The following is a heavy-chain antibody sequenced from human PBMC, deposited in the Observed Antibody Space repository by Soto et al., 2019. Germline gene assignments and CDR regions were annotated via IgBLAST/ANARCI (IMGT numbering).Heavy chain of an antibody. CDR1: GFTFSEFA. J-gene: IGHJ2*01. CDR3: VHEIAGTTTSGAYCYFDL. CDR2: ISGGGDAT. D-gene: IGHD1-26*01. V-gene: IGHV3-23*01. Sequence: EVQLLESGGGLVQPGGSLTLSCAASGFTFSEFAMNWVRQAPGKGLEWVSGISGGGDATFYADSVKGRFTISRVQSKNTVYGEISCLGADYTAVYYRVHEIAGTTTSGAYCYFDLWGRGTLVTVSS.